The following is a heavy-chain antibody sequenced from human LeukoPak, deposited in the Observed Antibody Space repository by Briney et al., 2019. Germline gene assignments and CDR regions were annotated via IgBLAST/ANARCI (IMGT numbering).Heavy chain of an antibody. D-gene: IGHD3-3*01. CDR3: ARALDFWSGYYTLGP. V-gene: IGHV4-39*07. Sequence: SETLSLTCTVSDGSISSSSYYWGWIRQPPGKGLEWIASIYSSGSTYYNPSLKSRVTISVDTSKNQFSLKLSSVTAADTAVYYCARALDFWSGYYTLGPWGQGTLVTVSS. J-gene: IGHJ5*02. CDR1: DGSISSSSYY. CDR2: IYSSGST.